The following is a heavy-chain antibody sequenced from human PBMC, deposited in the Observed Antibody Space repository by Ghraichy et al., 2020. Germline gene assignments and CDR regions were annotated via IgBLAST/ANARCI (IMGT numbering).Heavy chain of an antibody. D-gene: IGHD3-9*01. CDR3: ANRPRGGDYDILTGYYNPLQSY. CDR2: ISGSGGST. J-gene: IGHJ4*02. Sequence: GGSLRLSCAASGFTFSSYAMSWVRQAPGKGLEWVSAISGSGGSTYYADSVKGRFTISRDNSKNTLYLQMNSLRAEDTAVYYCANRPRGGDYDILTGYYNPLQSYWGQGTLVTVSS. CDR1: GFTFSSYA. V-gene: IGHV3-23*01.